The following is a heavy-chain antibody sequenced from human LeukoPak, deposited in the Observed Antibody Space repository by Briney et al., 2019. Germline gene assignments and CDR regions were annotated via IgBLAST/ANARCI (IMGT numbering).Heavy chain of an antibody. J-gene: IGHJ6*03. Sequence: SETLSLTCTVSGGSISSYYWSWIRQPPGKGLEWIGYIYYSGSTNYNPSLKSRVTISVDTSKNQFSLKLSSVTAADTAVYYCARVGAMVRGVMGDPYYYVDVWGKGTTVTVSS. D-gene: IGHD3-10*01. CDR3: ARVGAMVRGVMGDPYYYVDV. V-gene: IGHV4-59*01. CDR1: GGSISSYY. CDR2: IYYSGST.